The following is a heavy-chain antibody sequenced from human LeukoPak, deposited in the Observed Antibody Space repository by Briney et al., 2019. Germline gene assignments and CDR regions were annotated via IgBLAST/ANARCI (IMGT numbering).Heavy chain of an antibody. CDR1: GGSISSYY. D-gene: IGHD6-19*01. Sequence: SETLSLTCTVSGGSISSYYWSWIRQPPGKGLEWIGEINHSGSTNYNPSLKSRVTISVDTSKNQFSLKLSSVTAADTAVYYCARLPRSVGRPRRIAVAGSRDYWGQGTLVTVSS. CDR2: INHSGST. J-gene: IGHJ4*02. V-gene: IGHV4-34*01. CDR3: ARLPRSVGRPRRIAVAGSRDY.